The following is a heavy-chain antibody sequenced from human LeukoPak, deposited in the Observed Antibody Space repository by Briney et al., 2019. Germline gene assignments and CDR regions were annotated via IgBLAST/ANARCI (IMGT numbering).Heavy chain of an antibody. D-gene: IGHD5-12*01. J-gene: IGHJ4*02. Sequence: SVKVSCKASGGTFSSYAISWVRQAPGQGLEWMGGIIPIFGTANYAQKFQGRVTITTDESTSTAYMELSSLRSEDAAVYYCARVQYSGYDWAHFDYWGQGTLVTVSS. CDR2: IIPIFGTA. CDR3: ARVQYSGYDWAHFDY. V-gene: IGHV1-69*05. CDR1: GGTFSSYA.